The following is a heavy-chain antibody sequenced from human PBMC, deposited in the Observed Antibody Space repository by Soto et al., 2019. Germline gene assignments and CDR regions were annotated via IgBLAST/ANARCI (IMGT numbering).Heavy chain of an antibody. J-gene: IGHJ4*02. V-gene: IGHV3-23*01. CDR2: ISANDVGT. D-gene: IGHD1-20*01. CDR1: GFTLRNYA. Sequence: GGSLRLSCEASGFTLRNYAMTWVRQAPGKGLEWVSLISANDVGTYYAESVKTRFTISTDQSRNTVYLQMDSLRTDDTAIYYCAKAKNDYNWDNRPPFDYWGQGTLVTVSS. CDR3: AKAKNDYNWDNRPPFDY.